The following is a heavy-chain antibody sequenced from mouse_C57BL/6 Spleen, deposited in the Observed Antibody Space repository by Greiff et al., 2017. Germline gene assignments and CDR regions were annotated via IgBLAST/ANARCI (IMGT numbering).Heavy chain of an antibody. Sequence: VQGVESGAELVKPGASVKISCKASGYAFSSYWMNWVKQRPGKGLEWIGQIYPGDGDTNYNGKFKGKATLTADKSSSTAYMQLSSLTSEDSAVYFCARGGSSYDWYFGVRGTGTTVTVSS. CDR2: IYPGDGDT. D-gene: IGHD1-1*01. V-gene: IGHV1-80*01. CDR3: ARGGSSYDWYFGV. CDR1: GYAFSSYW. J-gene: IGHJ1*03.